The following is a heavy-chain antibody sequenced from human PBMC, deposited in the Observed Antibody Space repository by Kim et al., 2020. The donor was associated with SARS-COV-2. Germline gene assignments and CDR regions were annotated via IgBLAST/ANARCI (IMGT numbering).Heavy chain of an antibody. J-gene: IGHJ6*01. CDR1: GYTFTSYA. D-gene: IGHD3-10*01. CDR3: ARALSTAFVFYFDYGADV. Sequence: ASVKVSCKASGYTFTSYAMNWVRQATGQGLEWMGWITPNSVNTYYAQSFHGRFIISSNTSISTSNDLLSILSADEAADYYAARALSTAFVFYFDYGADV. V-gene: IGHV1-8*01. CDR2: ITPNSVNT.